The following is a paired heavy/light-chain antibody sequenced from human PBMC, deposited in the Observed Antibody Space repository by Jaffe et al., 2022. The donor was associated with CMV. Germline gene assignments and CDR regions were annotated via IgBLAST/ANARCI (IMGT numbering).Heavy chain of an antibody. V-gene: IGHV3-72*01. J-gene: IGHJ4*02. CDR1: GFTFNDHY. D-gene: IGHD2-8*01. CDR2: IRTKANGYTT. Sequence: EVQLVESGGGLVQPGGSLRLSCAASGFTFNDHYMDWVRQAPGKGLEWVGRIRTKANGYTTEYATSVKGRFALSRDDSKSSLYLQMMSLQTEDTAVYYCARGPYCPNGVCSLIALYYYDYWGQGTLVAVSS. CDR3: ARGPYCPNGVCSLIALYYYDY.
Light chain of an antibody. J-gene: IGKJ4*01. V-gene: IGKV1-17*03. CDR3: LQHNSYPVT. CDR1: QGISNS. CDR2: GAS. Sequence: DIQMTQSPSAMSASVGDRVTITCRASQGISNSLAWFQQKPGKVPKRLIYGASSLESGVPSRFSGSGSGTQFTLTISSLQPEDFATYYCLQHNSYPVTFGGGTKVEIK.